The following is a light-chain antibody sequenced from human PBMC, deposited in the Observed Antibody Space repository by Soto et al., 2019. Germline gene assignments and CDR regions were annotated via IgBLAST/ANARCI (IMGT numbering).Light chain of an antibody. CDR1: QSVSSSY. V-gene: IGKV3-20*01. CDR2: GAS. Sequence: EIVLTQSPGTLSLSPGERATVSCRASQSVSSSYLAWYQQKVGQAPRLPIYGASSRATGISDRFSGSGSGTDFTLTISRLEPEDFAVYYCQHYGSSLWTFGQGTKVEIK. CDR3: QHYGSSLWT. J-gene: IGKJ1*01.